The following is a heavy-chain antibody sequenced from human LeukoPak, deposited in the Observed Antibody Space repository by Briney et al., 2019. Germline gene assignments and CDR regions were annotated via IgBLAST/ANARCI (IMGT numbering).Heavy chain of an antibody. D-gene: IGHD6-19*01. Sequence: ASVKVSCKASGYTFTNYVINWVRQATGQGLEWLGWMNPNNDNTGYAQKFQGRVTITTDESTSTAYMELSSLRSEDTAVYYCARDYSSGWYGYFQHWGQGTLVTVSS. CDR1: GYTFTNYV. CDR3: ARDYSSGWYGYFQH. V-gene: IGHV1-8*03. CDR2: MNPNNDNT. J-gene: IGHJ1*01.